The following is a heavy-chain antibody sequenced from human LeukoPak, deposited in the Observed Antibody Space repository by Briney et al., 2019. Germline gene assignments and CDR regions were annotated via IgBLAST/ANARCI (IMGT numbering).Heavy chain of an antibody. V-gene: IGHV4-38-2*02. D-gene: IGHD3-16*02. J-gene: IGHJ4*02. Sequence: SETLSLTCTVSGYSLSSGYYWGWIRQPPGKGLEWIGSIYHSGSTYYNPSLKSRVTISVDTSKNQFSLKLSSVTAADTAVYYCARGDYDYVWGSYRANLFDYWGQGTLVTVSS. CDR2: IYHSGST. CDR1: GYSLSSGYY. CDR3: ARGDYDYVWGSYRANLFDY.